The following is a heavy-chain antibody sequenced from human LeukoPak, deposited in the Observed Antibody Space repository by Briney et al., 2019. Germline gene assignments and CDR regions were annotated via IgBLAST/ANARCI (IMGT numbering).Heavy chain of an antibody. D-gene: IGHD3-9*01. V-gene: IGHV4-4*02. Sequence: PSGTLSLTCAVSGGSISSSNWWSWVRQPPGKGLEWIGYIYYSGSTNYNPSLKSRVTISVDTSKNQFSLKLSSVTAADTAVYYCAATGGYFDWFFDAVDIWGQGTMVTVSS. CDR3: AATGGYFDWFFDAVDI. CDR2: IYYSGST. CDR1: GGSISSSNW. J-gene: IGHJ3*02.